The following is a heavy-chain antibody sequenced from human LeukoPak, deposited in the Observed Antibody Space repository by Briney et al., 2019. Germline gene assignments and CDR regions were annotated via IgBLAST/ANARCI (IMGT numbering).Heavy chain of an antibody. Sequence: QPGRSLRLSCAASGFTFSSYGMHWVRQPPGKGLEWVAVISDDGSNKYYADSVKGRFTISRDNSKNTLYLQMNSLRAEDTAVDYCAKSMEYYYDSSAWDAFDIWGQGTMVTVSS. CDR3: AKSMEYYYDSSAWDAFDI. CDR2: ISDDGSNK. V-gene: IGHV3-30*18. CDR1: GFTFSSYG. D-gene: IGHD3-22*01. J-gene: IGHJ3*02.